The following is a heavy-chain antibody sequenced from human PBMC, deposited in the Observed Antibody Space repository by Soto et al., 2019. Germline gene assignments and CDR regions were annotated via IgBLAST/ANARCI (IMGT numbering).Heavy chain of an antibody. J-gene: IGHJ4*02. D-gene: IGHD3-10*01. CDR1: GFTFSSYA. CDR2: ISGSGDSK. CDR3: AKRAYGSDFDY. Sequence: EVQLLESGGGVEQPGGSLRLSCAASGFTFSSYAMSWVRQAPGKGLEWVSVISGSGDSKYYADSVKGRFTISRDNSKNTLYLQMNSLRVEDTAVYYCAKRAYGSDFDYWGQGTLVPVSS. V-gene: IGHV3-23*01.